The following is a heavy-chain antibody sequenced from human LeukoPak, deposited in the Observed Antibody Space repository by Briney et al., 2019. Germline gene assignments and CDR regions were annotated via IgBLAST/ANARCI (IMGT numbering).Heavy chain of an antibody. D-gene: IGHD2-21*01. CDR1: GFTFSDYY. J-gene: IGHJ5*02. V-gene: IGHV3-11*04. CDR2: ISSSGCTI. Sequence: GGSLRLSCAASGFTFSDYYMSWIRQAPGKGLEWVSYISSSGCTIYYADSVKGRFTISRDNAKNSLYLQMNSLRAEDTAVYYCASHYSAEDWFDPWGQGTLVTVSS. CDR3: ASHYSAEDWFDP.